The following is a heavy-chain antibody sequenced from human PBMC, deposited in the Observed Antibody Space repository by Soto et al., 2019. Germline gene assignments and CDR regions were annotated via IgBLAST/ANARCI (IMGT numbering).Heavy chain of an antibody. CDR2: IYYSGST. V-gene: IGHV4-30-4*01. J-gene: IGHJ6*02. Sequence: PSETLSLTCTVSGGSISSGDYYWSWIRQPPGKGLEWIGYIYYSGSTYYNPSLKSRVTISVDTSKNQFSLKLSSVTAADTAVYYCARGNGWYSSYYYYGMDVWGQGTTVTVSS. CDR1: GGSISSGDYY. D-gene: IGHD6-19*01. CDR3: ARGNGWYSSYYYYGMDV.